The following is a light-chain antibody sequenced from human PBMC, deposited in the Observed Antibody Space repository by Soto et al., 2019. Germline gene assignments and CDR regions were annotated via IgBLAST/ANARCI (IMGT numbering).Light chain of an antibody. Sequence: DIQMTQSPSSLSASVGVRVTITCRASQSISNYLNWFQQKPGKAPKLLIYAASSLQSGVPSRFSGRGSGTDFTLTISSLQPEDFATYFCQQSYSTPWTFGQGTQVEIK. CDR1: QSISNY. J-gene: IGKJ1*01. CDR2: AAS. V-gene: IGKV1-39*01. CDR3: QQSYSTPWT.